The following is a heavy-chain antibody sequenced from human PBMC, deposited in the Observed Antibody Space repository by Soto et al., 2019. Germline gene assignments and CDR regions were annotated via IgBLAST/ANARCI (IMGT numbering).Heavy chain of an antibody. J-gene: IGHJ4*02. D-gene: IGHD2-15*01. Sequence: GASVNVSCKASGYTFASYYMHWVRQAPGQGLEWMGIINPSGGSTSYAQKFQGRVTMTRDTSTSTVYMELSSLRSEDTAVYYCARDHYCSGGRCYGYFDYWGQGTLVTVAS. CDR3: ARDHYCSGGRCYGYFDY. V-gene: IGHV1-46*03. CDR2: INPSGGST. CDR1: GYTFASYY.